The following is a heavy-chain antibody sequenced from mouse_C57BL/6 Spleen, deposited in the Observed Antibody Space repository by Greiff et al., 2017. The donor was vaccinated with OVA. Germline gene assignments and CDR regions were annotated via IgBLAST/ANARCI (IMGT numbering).Heavy chain of an antibody. D-gene: IGHD4-1*01. CDR2: IDPSDSYT. V-gene: IGHV1-50*01. CDR3: ATLTGTGYFDY. J-gene: IGHJ2*01. Sequence: QVQLQQPGAELVKPGASVKLSCKASGYTFTSYWMQWVKQRPGQGLEWIGEIDPSDSYTNYNQKFKGKATLTVDTSSSTAYMQLSSLTSEDSAVYYCATLTGTGYFDYWGQGTTLTVSS. CDR1: GYTFTSYW.